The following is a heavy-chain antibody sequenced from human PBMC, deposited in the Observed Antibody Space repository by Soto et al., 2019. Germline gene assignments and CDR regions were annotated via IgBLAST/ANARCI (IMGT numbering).Heavy chain of an antibody. Sequence: EVQLLESGGGLVQPGGSLRLSCVASGVTFTTNAMDWVRQAPGKGLEWVSFISGSGGSTYYADSVKGRFTISRDNSKNTLYLQMNSLRAEDTAVYYCVGLAVAGYFDYWGQGTLVTVSS. CDR2: ISGSGGST. V-gene: IGHV3-23*01. J-gene: IGHJ4*02. CDR3: VGLAVAGYFDY. D-gene: IGHD6-19*01. CDR1: GVTFTTNA.